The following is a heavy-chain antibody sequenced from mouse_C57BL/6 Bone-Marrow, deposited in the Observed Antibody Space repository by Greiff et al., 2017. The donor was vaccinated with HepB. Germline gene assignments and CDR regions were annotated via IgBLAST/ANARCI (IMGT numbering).Heavy chain of an antibody. Sequence: EVKLMESGAELVKPGASVKLSCTASGFNIKDYYMHWVKQRTEQGLEWIGRIDPEDGETKYAPKFQGKATITADTSSNTAYLQLSSLTSEDTAVYYCARSGVRYQLRGWAMDYWGQGTSVTVSS. CDR1: GFNIKDYY. D-gene: IGHD1-1*01. CDR2: IDPEDGET. CDR3: ARSGVRYQLRGWAMDY. J-gene: IGHJ4*01. V-gene: IGHV14-2*01.